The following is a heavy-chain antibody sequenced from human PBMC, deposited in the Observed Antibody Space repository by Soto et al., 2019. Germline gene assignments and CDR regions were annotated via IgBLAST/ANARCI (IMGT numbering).Heavy chain of an antibody. CDR3: AKDAPYYYDSSGYYGPFDY. Sequence: GGSLRLSCAASGFTFSSYGIHWVRQAPGKGLEWVALISYDGSNKYYADSVKGRFTISRDNSKNTLYLQMNSLRAEDTAMYYCAKDAPYYYDSSGYYGPFDYWGQGTLVTVS. D-gene: IGHD3-22*01. V-gene: IGHV3-30*18. CDR2: ISYDGSNK. J-gene: IGHJ4*02. CDR1: GFTFSSYG.